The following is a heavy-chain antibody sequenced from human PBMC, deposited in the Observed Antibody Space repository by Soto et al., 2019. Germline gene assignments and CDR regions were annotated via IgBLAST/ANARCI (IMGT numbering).Heavy chain of an antibody. CDR3: TSSTYYYDSSGYNV. CDR1: GFPFSCSS. CDR2: IRSKANSYAT. J-gene: IGHJ4*02. Sequence: GGSMSLSCASAGFPFSCSSMHWVRQASGKGLEWVGRIRSKANSYATAYAASVKGRFTISRDDSKNTAYLQMNSLKTEDTAVYFCTSSTYYYDSSGYNVWGQGTLVTVSS. D-gene: IGHD3-22*01. V-gene: IGHV3-73*01.